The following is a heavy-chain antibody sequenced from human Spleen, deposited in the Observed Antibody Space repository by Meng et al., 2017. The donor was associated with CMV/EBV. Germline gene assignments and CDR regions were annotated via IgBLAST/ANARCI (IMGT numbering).Heavy chain of an antibody. CDR1: GFTLDDYA. Sequence: GGSLRLSCAASGFTLDDYAMHWVRQAPGKGLEWVSGISWNSGSIGYADSVKGRFTISRDNAKNSLYRQMNSLRAEDTALYYCAKGSNYDTSNWFDPWGQGTLVTVSS. CDR3: AKGSNYDTSNWFDP. V-gene: IGHV3-9*01. J-gene: IGHJ5*02. CDR2: ISWNSGSI. D-gene: IGHD3-3*01.